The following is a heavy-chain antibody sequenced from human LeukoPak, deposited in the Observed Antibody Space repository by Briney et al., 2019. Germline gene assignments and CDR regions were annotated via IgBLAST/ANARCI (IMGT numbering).Heavy chain of an antibody. V-gene: IGHV1-69*05. CDR3: ARDLGSSGYYDY. CDR2: IIPIFGTA. D-gene: IGHD3-22*01. J-gene: IGHJ4*02. CDR1: GGTFSSYA. Sequence: SVKVSCKASGGTFSSYAISWVRQAPGQGLEWMGGIIPIFGTANYAQTFQGRVTITTDESTSTAYMELSSLRSEDTAVYYCARDLGSSGYYDYWGQGTLVTVSS.